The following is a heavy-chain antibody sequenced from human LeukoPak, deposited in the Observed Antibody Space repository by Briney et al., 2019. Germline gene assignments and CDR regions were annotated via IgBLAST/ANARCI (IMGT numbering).Heavy chain of an antibody. J-gene: IGHJ4*02. CDR3: HPLAFVTN. D-gene: IGHD2-8*01. CDR1: GFTFGGRL. Sequence: GSLRLSCAVSGFTFGGRLMHWVRQAPGKGLVWVALIKDDGSTTNYADSVKGRFTASRDDAKNTVYLQMSSLRAEDTAVYYCHPLAFVTNWGQGTLVTVSS. V-gene: IGHV3-74*01. CDR2: IKDDGSTT.